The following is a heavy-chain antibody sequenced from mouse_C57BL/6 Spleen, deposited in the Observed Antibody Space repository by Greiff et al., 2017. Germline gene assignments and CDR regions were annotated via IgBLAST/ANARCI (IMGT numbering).Heavy chain of an antibody. J-gene: IGHJ1*03. CDR3: ARYYYGSSPYWDFDV. D-gene: IGHD1-1*01. V-gene: IGHV1-81*01. CDR2: IYPRSGNT. CDR1: GYTFTSYG. Sequence: VQLQQSGAELARPGASVKLSCKASGYTFTSYGISWVKQRTGQGLEWIGEIYPRSGNTYYNEKFKGKATLTADKSSSTAYMELRSLTSEDSAVYFCARYYYGSSPYWDFDVWGTGTAVTVSS.